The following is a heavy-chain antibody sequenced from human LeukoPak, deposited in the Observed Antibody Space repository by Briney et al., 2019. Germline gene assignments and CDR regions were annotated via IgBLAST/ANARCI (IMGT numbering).Heavy chain of an antibody. CDR3: ARGVPYVSYYMDV. V-gene: IGHV4-39*07. J-gene: IGHJ6*03. D-gene: IGHD3-16*01. CDR2: IYYSGST. CDR1: GGSISSSSYY. Sequence: SETLSLTCTVSGGSISSSSYYWGWIRQPPGKGLEWIGSIYYSGSTYYNPSLKSRVTISVDTSKNQFSLKLSSVTAADTAVYYCARGVPYVSYYMDVWGKGTTVTVSS.